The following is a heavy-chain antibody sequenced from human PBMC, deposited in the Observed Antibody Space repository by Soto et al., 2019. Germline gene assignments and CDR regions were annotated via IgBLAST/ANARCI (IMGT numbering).Heavy chain of an antibody. CDR1: GGSISSYY. J-gene: IGHJ5*02. CDR2: IYTSGST. D-gene: IGHD6-13*01. V-gene: IGHV4-4*07. Sequence: LALTCTVCGGSISSYYCSWIRQPSWKGLELIGLIYTSGSTNYNPSLKSRVTMSVDMSKNQFSLKLSSVTAADTAVYYCARDQYSRTTMGVDWFDPWGQGTLVTVSS. CDR3: ARDQYSRTTMGVDWFDP.